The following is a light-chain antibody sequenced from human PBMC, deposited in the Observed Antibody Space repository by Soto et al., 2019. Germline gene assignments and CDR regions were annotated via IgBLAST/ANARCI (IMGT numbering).Light chain of an antibody. CDR1: SSDVGAYNF. CDR3: SAYTVSRTYV. Sequence: QSSLTQPASVSVPPGQSITISCTGTSSDVGAYNFVSWHQQHPGKAPKLMIYNVYDRPSGISYRFSGSKSGNTASLTISGLQGEDEADYYCSAYTVSRTYVFGTGTKVTVL. J-gene: IGLJ1*01. CDR2: NVY. V-gene: IGLV2-14*03.